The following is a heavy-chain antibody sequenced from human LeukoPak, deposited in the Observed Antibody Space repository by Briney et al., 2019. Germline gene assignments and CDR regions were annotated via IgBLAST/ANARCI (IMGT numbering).Heavy chain of an antibody. CDR3: ARESWDIVVVPAATGDYYGMDV. V-gene: IGHV4-34*01. CDR1: GGSFSGYY. J-gene: IGHJ6*02. Sequence: SETLSLTCAVYGGSFSGYYWSWIRQPPGKGLEWIGEISHSGSTNYNPSLKSRVTISVDTSKNQFSLKLSSVTAADTAVYYCARESWDIVVVPAATGDYYGMDVWGQGTTVTVSS. CDR2: ISHSGST. D-gene: IGHD2-2*01.